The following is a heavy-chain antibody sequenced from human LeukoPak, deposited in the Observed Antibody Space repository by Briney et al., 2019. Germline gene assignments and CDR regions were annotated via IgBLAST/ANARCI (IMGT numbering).Heavy chain of an antibody. CDR2: IIPIFGTA. Sequence: ASVKVSCKASGGTFSSYAISWVRQAPGQGLEWMGGIIPIFGTANYAQKLQGRVTMTRDTSTSTIYMELSSLRSEDTAVYYCARAGDSSSPLFWGQGTLVTVSS. CDR3: ARAGDSSSPLF. CDR1: GGTFSSYA. D-gene: IGHD6-6*01. J-gene: IGHJ4*02. V-gene: IGHV1-69*05.